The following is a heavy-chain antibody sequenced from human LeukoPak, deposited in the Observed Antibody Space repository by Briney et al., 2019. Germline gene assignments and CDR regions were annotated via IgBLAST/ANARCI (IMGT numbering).Heavy chain of an antibody. Sequence: GGSLRLSCAASGFTFSSYSMNWVRQAPGERLEWVSSISSSSSYIYYADSVKGRFTISRDDAKNSLFLQMNSLRAEDTAVYYCAKDGTAMVLYFDYWGQGTLVTVSS. CDR2: ISSSSSYI. V-gene: IGHV3-21*04. J-gene: IGHJ4*02. CDR3: AKDGTAMVLYFDY. D-gene: IGHD5-18*01. CDR1: GFTFSSYS.